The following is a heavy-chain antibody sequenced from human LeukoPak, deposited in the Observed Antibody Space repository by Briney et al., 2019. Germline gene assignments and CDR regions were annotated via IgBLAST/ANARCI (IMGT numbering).Heavy chain of an antibody. CDR2: ISSLSGTI. CDR1: GFTFSSYS. Sequence: SGGSLRLSCVASGFTFSSYSMNWVRQAPGEGLEWVSYISSLSGTIYYADSVKGRFTISRDNAKNSLYLQMNSLRAEDTAVYYCARAPYYDYVWGSYRLPPRGPNYYYYYMDVWGKGTTVTISS. V-gene: IGHV3-48*04. J-gene: IGHJ6*03. CDR3: ARAPYYDYVWGSYRLPPRGPNYYYYYMDV. D-gene: IGHD3-16*02.